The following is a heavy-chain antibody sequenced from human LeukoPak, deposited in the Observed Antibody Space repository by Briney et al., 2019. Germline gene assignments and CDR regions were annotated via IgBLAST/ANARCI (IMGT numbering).Heavy chain of an antibody. J-gene: IGHJ3*02. Sequence: SETLSLTCTVSGGSISSYYWSWIRQPPGKGLEWIGYIYYSGSTNYNPSLKSRVTISVDTSKNQFSLKLSSVTAADTAVYYCARLLVGAISAFDIWGQGTMVTVSS. D-gene: IGHD1-26*01. CDR2: IYYSGST. CDR1: GGSISSYY. V-gene: IGHV4-59*08. CDR3: ARLLVGAISAFDI.